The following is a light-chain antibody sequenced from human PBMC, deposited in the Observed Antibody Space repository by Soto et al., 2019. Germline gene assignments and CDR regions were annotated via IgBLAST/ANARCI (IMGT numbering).Light chain of an antibody. Sequence: QSALTQPASVSESPGQSITSSCTGTSSDVGGYNYVSWYQQHPGKAPKLMIYDVSNRPSGVSNRFSGSKSGNTASLTISGLQAEDEADYYCSSYTSSSTVVFGGGTKLTVL. J-gene: IGLJ2*01. CDR2: DVS. V-gene: IGLV2-14*01. CDR3: SSYTSSSTVV. CDR1: SSDVGGYNY.